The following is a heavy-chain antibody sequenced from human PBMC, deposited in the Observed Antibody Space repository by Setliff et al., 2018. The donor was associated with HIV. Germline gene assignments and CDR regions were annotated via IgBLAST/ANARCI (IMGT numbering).Heavy chain of an antibody. V-gene: IGHV4-39*01. D-gene: IGHD2-15*01. J-gene: IGHJ4*02. CDR3: ARLQSFGWFFDY. CDR2: LFYSGIT. Sequence: SETLSLTCTVSGGSVSSDTNYWDWIRQPPGKGLEWIGSLFYSGITYYTPSLKRRLTIAVDTSKNQFSLKLTSVSAADTAVYYCARLQSFGWFFDYWGQGIPVTVSS. CDR1: GGSVSSDTNY.